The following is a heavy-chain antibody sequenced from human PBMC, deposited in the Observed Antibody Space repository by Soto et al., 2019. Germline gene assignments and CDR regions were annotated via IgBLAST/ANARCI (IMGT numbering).Heavy chain of an antibody. CDR1: GGTFSSYA. Sequence: QVQLVQSGAEVKKPGSSVKVSCKASGGTFSSYAISWVRQAPGQGLEWMGGIIPIFGTANYAQKFQGRVRITADESTSTAYMELSSLRSEDTAVYYCARDHTYYYGSGSYGHFAYWGQGTLVTVSS. V-gene: IGHV1-69*01. D-gene: IGHD3-10*01. CDR2: IIPIFGTA. CDR3: ARDHTYYYGSGSYGHFAY. J-gene: IGHJ4*02.